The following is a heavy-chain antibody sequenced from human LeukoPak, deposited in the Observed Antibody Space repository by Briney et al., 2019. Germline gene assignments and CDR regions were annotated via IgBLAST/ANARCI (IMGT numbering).Heavy chain of an antibody. J-gene: IGHJ6*02. CDR3: AREGDSSGYYGMDV. Sequence: GGSLRLSCAASGFTFSSYGMHWVRQAPGKGLEWVAVIWYDGSNKYFADSVKGRFTISRDNSKNTLYLQMNSLRAEDTAVYYCAREGDSSGYYGMDVWGQGTTVTVSS. V-gene: IGHV3-33*01. CDR2: IWYDGSNK. CDR1: GFTFSSYG. D-gene: IGHD3-22*01.